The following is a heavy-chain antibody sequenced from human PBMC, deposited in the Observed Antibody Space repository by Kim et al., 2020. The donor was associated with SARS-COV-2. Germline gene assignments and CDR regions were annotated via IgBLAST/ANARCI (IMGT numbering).Heavy chain of an antibody. V-gene: IGHV3-74*01. CDR2: INSDGSST. D-gene: IGHD6-19*01. Sequence: GGSLRLSCAASGFTFSSYWMHWVRQAPGKGLVWVSRINSDGSSTSYADSVKGRFTISRDNAKNTLYLQMNSLRAEDTAVYYCARGIAVAGKNRVYYGMDVWGQGTTGTVSS. J-gene: IGHJ6*02. CDR1: GFTFSSYW. CDR3: ARGIAVAGKNRVYYGMDV.